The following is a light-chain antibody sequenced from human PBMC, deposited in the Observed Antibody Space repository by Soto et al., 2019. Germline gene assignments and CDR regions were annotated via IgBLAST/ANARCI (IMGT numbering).Light chain of an antibody. CDR3: QQSSSVSWT. V-gene: IGKV1-39*01. Sequence: DIQMTQSPSSLSASVGDRATITCRASQSITRYLNWYQHQPGRAPTLLIFAASTLHSGVPSRLSGRGSGTDLTLTINSLQPEDFETYYCQQSSSVSWTFGQGTTVDMK. CDR2: AAS. J-gene: IGKJ1*01. CDR1: QSITRY.